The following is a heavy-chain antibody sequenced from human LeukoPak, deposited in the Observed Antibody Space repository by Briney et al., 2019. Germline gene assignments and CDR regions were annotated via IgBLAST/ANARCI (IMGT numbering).Heavy chain of an antibody. D-gene: IGHD6-13*01. CDR1: GTSVNSGNYD. V-gene: IGHV4-61*01. CDR3: VRHRFVSNWFYYYGMDV. Sequence: SETLSLTGTVSGTSVNSGNYDWSWIRQPPGKGLEGTGYIYYSGSTNYNPSLKRRVTISADTSKHPFSLKLRSVTAADTVVYYCVRHRFVSNWFYYYGMDVWGQGTTVTVSS. J-gene: IGHJ6*02. CDR2: IYYSGST.